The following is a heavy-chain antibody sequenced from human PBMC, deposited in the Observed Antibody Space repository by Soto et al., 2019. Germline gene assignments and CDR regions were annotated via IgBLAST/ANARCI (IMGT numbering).Heavy chain of an antibody. CDR2: FDPEDGET. J-gene: IGHJ4*02. V-gene: IGHV1-24*01. D-gene: IGHD3-16*02. CDR1: GYTLTELS. Sequence: QVQLVQSGAEVKKPGASVKVSCKVSGYTLTELSMHWVRQAPGKGLEWMGGFDPEDGETIYAQKFQGRVTMTEDTSTDTAYMELSSVRSEDTAVYYCATVRRDYIWGSYRPWIFDYWGQGTLVTVSS. CDR3: ATVRRDYIWGSYRPWIFDY.